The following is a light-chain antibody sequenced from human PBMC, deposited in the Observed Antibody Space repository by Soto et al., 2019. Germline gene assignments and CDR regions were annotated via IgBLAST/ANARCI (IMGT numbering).Light chain of an antibody. J-gene: IGKJ4*01. CDR2: VAS. Sequence: DIQMTQSPSSLSASVEDRVTITCRASQSISSYLSWYQQKPGKAPKLLINVASTLQSGVPSRFSGSGSGTDFTLAISSLQPEDFVTYYCQQSSSTPQTFGGGTKVDIK. CDR3: QQSSSTPQT. CDR1: QSISSY. V-gene: IGKV1-39*01.